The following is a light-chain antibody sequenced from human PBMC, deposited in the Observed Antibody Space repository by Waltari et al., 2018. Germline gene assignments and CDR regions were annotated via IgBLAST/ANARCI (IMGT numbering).Light chain of an antibody. J-gene: IGKJ2*01. Sequence: DIQMTQSPSSLSASIGDRITISCRANQTINKFLNWYQQKGSKAPKLLIFSASSLQSGVPLSFSDSGSGTDFTLTISSLQPEDFATYYCQQTYSIPYTFGQGTNLEI. CDR3: QQTYSIPYT. CDR1: QTINKF. CDR2: SAS. V-gene: IGKV1-39*01.